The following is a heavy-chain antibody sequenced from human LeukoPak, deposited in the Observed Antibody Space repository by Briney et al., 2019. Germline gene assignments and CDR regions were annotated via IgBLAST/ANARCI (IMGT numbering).Heavy chain of an antibody. CDR2: ISGRGGST. V-gene: IGHV3-23*01. CDR1: GFTFSSYA. CDR3: ANDGVDDDYGDFDY. D-gene: IGHD4-17*01. J-gene: IGHJ4*02. Sequence: HSGGSLRLSCAASGFTFSSYAMSWVRQAPGKGLEWVSTISGRGGSTYYAGSMKGRFTISRDNSKNTLYLQMNSLKIDDTAEYFCANDGVDDDYGDFDYWGQGTLVTVSS.